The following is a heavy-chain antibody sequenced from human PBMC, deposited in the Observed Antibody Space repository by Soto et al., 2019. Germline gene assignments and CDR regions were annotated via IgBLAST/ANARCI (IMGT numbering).Heavy chain of an antibody. CDR3: ARSHTTVTSYDY. V-gene: IGHV4-30-2*01. J-gene: IGHJ4*02. CDR1: GGSISSGGYS. D-gene: IGHD4-17*01. Sequence: QLQLQESGSGLVKPSQTLSLTCAVSGGSISSGGYSWSWIRQPPGKGLEWIGYIYHSGSTYYNPSLKSRVTISVDRSKKQFSLKLSSVTAADTAVDYYARSHTTVTSYDYWGQGTLVTVSS. CDR2: IYHSGST.